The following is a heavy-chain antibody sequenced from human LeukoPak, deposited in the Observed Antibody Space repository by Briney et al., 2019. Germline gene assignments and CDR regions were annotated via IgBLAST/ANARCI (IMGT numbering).Heavy chain of an antibody. D-gene: IGHD5-12*01. CDR1: GGSFSGYY. Sequence: PSETLSLTCAVYGGSFSGYYWSWIRQPPGKGLEWIGEINHSGSTNYNPSLKSRVTISVDTSKNQFSLKLSSVTAADTAVYYCARGKVATIYSYWGQGTLVTGSS. CDR3: ARGKVATIYSY. J-gene: IGHJ4*02. CDR2: INHSGST. V-gene: IGHV4-34*01.